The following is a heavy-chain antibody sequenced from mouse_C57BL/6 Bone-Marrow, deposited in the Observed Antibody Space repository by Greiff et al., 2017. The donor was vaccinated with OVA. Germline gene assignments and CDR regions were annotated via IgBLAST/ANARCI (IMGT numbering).Heavy chain of an antibody. CDR2: ISSGGSYT. Sequence: EVQLQESGGDLVKPGGSLKLSCAASGFTFSSYGMSWVRQTPDKRLEWVATISSGGSYTYYPDSVKGRFTISRDNAKNTLYLQMSSLKSEDTAMYYCARSTMVTKYFDVWGTGTTVTVSS. D-gene: IGHD2-2*01. CDR3: ARSTMVTKYFDV. V-gene: IGHV5-6*01. J-gene: IGHJ1*03. CDR1: GFTFSSYG.